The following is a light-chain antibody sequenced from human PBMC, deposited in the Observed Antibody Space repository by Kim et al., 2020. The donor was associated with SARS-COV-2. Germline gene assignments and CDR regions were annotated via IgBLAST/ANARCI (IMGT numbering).Light chain of an antibody. CDR3: TSYGGSNNLV. CDR1: SGDVGGQKY. V-gene: IGLV2-8*01. J-gene: IGLJ2*01. CDR2: AVN. Sequence: GQSVTFSCTGTSGDVGGQKYVSWYQQQPGKAPKLMIYAVNSRPSGVPVRFSGSKSGNTASLTVSRLQAEDEADYYCTSYGGSNNLVIGGGTKLTVL.